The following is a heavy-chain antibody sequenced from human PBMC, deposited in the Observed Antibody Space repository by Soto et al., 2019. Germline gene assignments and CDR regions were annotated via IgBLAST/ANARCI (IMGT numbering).Heavy chain of an antibody. V-gene: IGHV1-3*01. CDR1: GYTFTTYT. Sequence: ASVKVSCKASGYTFTTYTINWVRQAPGQRLEWMGWINGDSGNTKYSQKFQGRVTITRDTSASTVYMELSSLRYEDTAVYYCAGPRRYCSSTSCYFPFDYWGQGTQVTVSS. J-gene: IGHJ4*02. CDR2: INGDSGNT. D-gene: IGHD2-2*01. CDR3: AGPRRYCSSTSCYFPFDY.